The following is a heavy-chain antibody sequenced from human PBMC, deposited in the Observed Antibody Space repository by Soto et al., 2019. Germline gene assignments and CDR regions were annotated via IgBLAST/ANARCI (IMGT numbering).Heavy chain of an antibody. CDR3: ATDEHYYGSGTLDH. J-gene: IGHJ4*02. D-gene: IGHD3-10*01. CDR2: IIPIFGTA. V-gene: IGHV1-69*13. CDR1: GGTFSSYA. Sequence: GXSVEVSCMASGGTFSSYAISWVRQAPGQGLEWMGGIIPIFGTANYAQKFQGRVTITADESTSTAYMQLSSLRSEETAVYYCATDEHYYGSGTLDHRGQGNLVTVSS.